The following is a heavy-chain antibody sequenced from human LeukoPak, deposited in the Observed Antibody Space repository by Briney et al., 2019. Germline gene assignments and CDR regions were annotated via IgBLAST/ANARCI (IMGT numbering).Heavy chain of an antibody. D-gene: IGHD3-10*01. CDR2: IYYSGST. J-gene: IGHJ6*03. Sequence: PSETLSLTCTVSGGSISSYYWSWIRQPPGKGLEWIGYIYYSGSTNYNPSLKSRVTISVDTSKNQFSLKLSSVTAADTAVYYCARVGSDYYMDVWGKGTTVTVSS. CDR1: GGSISSYY. CDR3: ARVGSDYYMDV. V-gene: IGHV4-59*01.